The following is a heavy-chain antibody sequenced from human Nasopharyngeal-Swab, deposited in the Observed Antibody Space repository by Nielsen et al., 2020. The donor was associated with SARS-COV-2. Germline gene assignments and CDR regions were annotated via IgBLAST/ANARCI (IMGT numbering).Heavy chain of an antibody. CDR2: ISGGSDST. V-gene: IGHV3-23*01. Sequence: GGSLRLSCAASGFTFSSYWMSWARQAPGKGLEWVSVISGGSDSTYYTDSVRGRFTISRDNSKNTLNLQMNNLRAEDTAIYYCAKDRDSGDDSEEYYHYYGMDVWGQGAPVTVSS. D-gene: IGHD5-12*01. CDR1: GFTFSSYW. CDR3: AKDRDSGDDSEEYYHYYGMDV. J-gene: IGHJ6*02.